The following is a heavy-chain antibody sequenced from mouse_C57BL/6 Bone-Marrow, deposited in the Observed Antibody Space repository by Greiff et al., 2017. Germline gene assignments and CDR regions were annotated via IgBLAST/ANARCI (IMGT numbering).Heavy chain of an antibody. V-gene: IGHV1-64*01. D-gene: IGHD1-1*01. CDR1: GYTFTSYW. J-gene: IGHJ1*03. CDR3: AREGGIYYYGSSWYFDV. Sequence: QVQLQQPGAELVKPGASVKLSCKASGYTFTSYWMHWVKQRPGQGLKWIGMIHPNSGSTNYNEKFKSKATLTVDKSSSTAYMQLSSLTSEDSAVYYCAREGGIYYYGSSWYFDVWGTGTTVTVSS. CDR2: IHPNSGST.